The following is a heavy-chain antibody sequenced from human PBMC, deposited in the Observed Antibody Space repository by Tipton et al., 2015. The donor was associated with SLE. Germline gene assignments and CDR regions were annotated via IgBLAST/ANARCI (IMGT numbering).Heavy chain of an antibody. D-gene: IGHD5-24*01. CDR2: IYHSGNT. CDR1: GGSISTNHW. V-gene: IGHV4-4*02. J-gene: IGHJ6*02. Sequence: TLSLTCAVSGGSISTNHWWSWVRQPPGKGLEWIGEIYHSGNTNYNPSLKSRVTISVDKSKSQFSLWLTSMTAADTAVYYCAREGDGSANYFFYGANLWGQGTTVTVSS. CDR3: AREGDGSANYFFYGANL.